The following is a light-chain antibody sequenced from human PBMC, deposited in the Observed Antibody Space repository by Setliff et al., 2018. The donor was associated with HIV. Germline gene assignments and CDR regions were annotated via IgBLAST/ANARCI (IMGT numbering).Light chain of an antibody. J-gene: IGLJ1*01. CDR2: DVS. CDR3: CSYAGSGTLYV. V-gene: IGLV2-14*03. Sequence: QSALTQPASVSGSPGQSITISCTGTSSDVGASNFVSWYQQHPGKAPKLIIYDVSNRPSGVSNRFSGSKSANTASLTISGLQAEDEADYYCCSYAGSGTLYVFGTGTKVTVL. CDR1: SSDVGASNF.